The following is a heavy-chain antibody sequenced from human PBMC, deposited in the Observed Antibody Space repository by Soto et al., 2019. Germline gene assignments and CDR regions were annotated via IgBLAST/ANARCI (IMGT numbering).Heavy chain of an antibody. D-gene: IGHD6-13*01. V-gene: IGHV4-4*07. CDR3: ARDQGVAAAGITWFDP. CDR1: GASMNSYH. Sequence: SETLSLTXTVSGASMNSYHWSWIRQPAGKGLEWIGHIHSSGSTNYNPSLKSRVTMSVGTSKNQFSLRLMSLTAADTAVYYCARDQGVAAAGITWFDPWGQGSLVTVSS. CDR2: IHSSGST. J-gene: IGHJ5*02.